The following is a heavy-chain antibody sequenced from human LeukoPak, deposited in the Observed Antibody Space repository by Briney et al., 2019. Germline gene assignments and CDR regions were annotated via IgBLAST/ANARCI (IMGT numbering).Heavy chain of an antibody. Sequence: SETLSLTCTVSGGSIGPYYWSWIRQPPGKGLEWLGHISFSGITHYNASLKSRVTMSVDTSRNHFSLIVSSVTAADTALYYCVRHAGGTTYDYWGQGTLVTVSS. CDR1: GGSIGPYY. J-gene: IGHJ4*02. V-gene: IGHV4-59*08. CDR2: ISFSGIT. CDR3: VRHAGGTTYDY. D-gene: IGHD3-16*01.